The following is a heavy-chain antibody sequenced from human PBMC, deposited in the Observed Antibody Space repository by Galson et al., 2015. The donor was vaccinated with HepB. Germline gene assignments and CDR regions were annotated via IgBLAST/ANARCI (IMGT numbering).Heavy chain of an antibody. Sequence: CAISGDSVSSNRVTWNWIRQSPSRGLEWLGRTYYRSKWSNDYAVSVKSRITINPDTSKNHFSLQLISVTPEDTAVYYCARTYDSLFDYWGQGTLVTVSS. CDR2: TYYRSKWSN. D-gene: IGHD3-16*01. CDR3: ARTYDSLFDY. V-gene: IGHV6-1*01. CDR1: GDSVSSNRVT. J-gene: IGHJ4*02.